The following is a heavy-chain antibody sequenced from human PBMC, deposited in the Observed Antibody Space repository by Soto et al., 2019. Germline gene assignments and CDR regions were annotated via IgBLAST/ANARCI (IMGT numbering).Heavy chain of an antibody. CDR1: GLTFSNYC. D-gene: IGHD6-13*01. CDR3: ARSPGIAAAGFDY. CDR2: IWYDGSSK. J-gene: IGHJ4*02. Sequence: PGGSLRLSCAVSGLTFSNYCMHWVRQAPGKGLEWVAVIWYDGSSKYYADSVKGRFTISRDNSKNMLYMQMNSLRAEDTAVYYCARSPGIAAAGFDYWGQGTLVTVSS. V-gene: IGHV3-33*08.